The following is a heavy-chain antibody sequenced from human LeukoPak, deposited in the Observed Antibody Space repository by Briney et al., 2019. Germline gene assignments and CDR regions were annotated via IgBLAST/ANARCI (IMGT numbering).Heavy chain of an antibody. CDR3: ARDRGGDYGDYVDY. J-gene: IGHJ4*02. CDR2: IYYSGST. D-gene: IGHD4-17*01. V-gene: IGHV4-59*06. Sequence: PSETLSLTCTVSGGSISSYYWSWIRQHPGKGLEWIGYIYYSGSTYYNPSLKSRVTISVDTSKNQFSLKLSSVTAADTAVYYCARDRGGDYGDYVDYWGQGTLVTVSS. CDR1: GGSISSYY.